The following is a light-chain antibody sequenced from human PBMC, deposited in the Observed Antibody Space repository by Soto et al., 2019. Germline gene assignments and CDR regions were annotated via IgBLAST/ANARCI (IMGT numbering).Light chain of an antibody. CDR2: EVS. V-gene: IGLV2-8*01. Sequence: QSALTQPPSASGSPGQSVTISCTGTSSDVGGYNYVSWYQQHPGKAPKVMIYEVSKRPSGVPDRFSGSKSGNTASLTVSGLQAEDEADYYCKSYTGSNKLVFGGGTQLTVL. CDR3: KSYTGSNKLV. J-gene: IGLJ2*01. CDR1: SSDVGGYNY.